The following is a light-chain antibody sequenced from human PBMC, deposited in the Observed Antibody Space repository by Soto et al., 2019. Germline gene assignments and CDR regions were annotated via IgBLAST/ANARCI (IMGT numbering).Light chain of an antibody. V-gene: IGKV3-20*01. CDR3: QQYGSPPLT. Sequence: EIVLTQSPGTLSWSPGDRATLSCRASQSVSSIYLAWFQQIPGQAPRLLIYRASTRATGIPDRFSVIGSGKDVTLTIRRLETEDFAVYYCQQYGSPPLTVGGGTKVELK. CDR2: RAS. CDR1: QSVSSIY. J-gene: IGKJ4*01.